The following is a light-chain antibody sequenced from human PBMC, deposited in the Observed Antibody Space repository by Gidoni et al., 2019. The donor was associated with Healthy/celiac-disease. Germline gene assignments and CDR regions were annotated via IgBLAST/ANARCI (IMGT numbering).Light chain of an antibody. Sequence: DIQMTQSPSSLSASVGDRVTITSRASQGISNSLAWYQQKPGKVPKLLIYAASTLQSGVPSRFSGSGSGTDFTLTISSLQPEDVATYYCQKYNSAPWTFGQGTKVEIK. CDR1: QGISNS. CDR3: QKYNSAPWT. J-gene: IGKJ1*01. V-gene: IGKV1-27*01. CDR2: AAS.